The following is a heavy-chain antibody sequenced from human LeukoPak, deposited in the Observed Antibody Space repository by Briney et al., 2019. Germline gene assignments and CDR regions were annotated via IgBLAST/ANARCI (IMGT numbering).Heavy chain of an antibody. J-gene: IGHJ5*02. CDR3: ARVDSSGYDTRGWFDP. CDR2: INHSGST. D-gene: IGHD5-12*01. Sequence: SETLSLTCAVYGGSFSGYYWSWIRQPPGKGLGWIGEINHSGSTNYNPSLKSRVTISVDTSKNQFSLKLSSVAAADTAVYHCARVDSSGYDTRGWFDPWGQGTLVTVSS. V-gene: IGHV4-34*01. CDR1: GGSFSGYY.